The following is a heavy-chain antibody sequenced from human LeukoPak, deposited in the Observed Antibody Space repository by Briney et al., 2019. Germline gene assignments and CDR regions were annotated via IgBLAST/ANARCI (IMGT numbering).Heavy chain of an antibody. CDR2: ISGSGGST. CDR3: AKGPAYYYDSSGYYYFDY. V-gene: IGHV3-23*01. CDR1: GFTFSSYA. J-gene: IGHJ4*02. Sequence: GGSLRLSCAASGFTFSSYAMSWVRQAPGKGLEWVAAISGSGGSTYYADSVKGRFTISRDNSKNTLYLQMNSLRAEDTAVYYCAKGPAYYYDSSGYYYFDYWGQRTLVTVSS. D-gene: IGHD3-22*01.